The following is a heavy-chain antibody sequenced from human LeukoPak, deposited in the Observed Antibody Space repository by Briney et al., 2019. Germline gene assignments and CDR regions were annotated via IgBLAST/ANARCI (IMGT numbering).Heavy chain of an antibody. V-gene: IGHV4-30-4*08. CDR3: AREYYYDGSGYFL. D-gene: IGHD3-22*01. CDR2: IYYSGST. Sequence: SQTLSLTCTVSGGSISSGDYYWSWIRQPPGKGLEWIGYIYYSGSTYYNPSLKSRVTISVDTSKNQFSLKLSSVTAADTAVYYCAREYYYDGSGYFLWGQGTLVTVSS. CDR1: GGSISSGDYY. J-gene: IGHJ4*02.